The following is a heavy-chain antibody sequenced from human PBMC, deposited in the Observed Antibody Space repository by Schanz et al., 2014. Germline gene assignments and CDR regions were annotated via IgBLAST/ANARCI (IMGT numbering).Heavy chain of an antibody. D-gene: IGHD1-26*01. CDR3: TGSYYWYGY. CDR2: IRSKAYGGTT. Sequence: EVQLVESGGGLVQPGRSLRLSCKVSGFTFGDYAISWVRQAPGKGLEWVGFIRSKAYGGTTEYAASVKGRFTISRDDSKSIAYLQMNSLKTEDTAVYYCTGSYYWYGYWGQGTLVTVSS. CDR1: GFTFGDYA. V-gene: IGHV3-49*04. J-gene: IGHJ4*02.